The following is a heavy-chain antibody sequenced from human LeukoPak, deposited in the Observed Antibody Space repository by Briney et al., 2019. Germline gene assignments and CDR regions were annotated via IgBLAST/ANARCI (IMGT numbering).Heavy chain of an antibody. CDR1: GYIFTSYG. CDR3: ARMGVYYYDSSSPEGYAFDI. D-gene: IGHD3-22*01. V-gene: IGHV1-18*01. Sequence: GASVTVSCKASGYIFTSYGITWVRQAPGQGLEWMGWISTYNGDTNYAQKFQGRVTMTTDTSTSTAYMELRSLRSDDTAVYYCARMGVYYYDSSSPEGYAFDIWGQGTMVTVSS. J-gene: IGHJ3*02. CDR2: ISTYNGDT.